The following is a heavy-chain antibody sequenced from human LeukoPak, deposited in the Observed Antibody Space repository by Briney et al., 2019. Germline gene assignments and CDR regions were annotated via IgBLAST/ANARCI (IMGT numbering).Heavy chain of an antibody. J-gene: IGHJ4*02. V-gene: IGHV3-30*02. CDR3: AKDKGHTVATIMGVGGC. CDR2: ILYCGSNK. Sequence: GGSLTLSCAASRFTFSIYDMHWLRQAPGKGLVGGTFILYCGSNKYYTHSERGRSNMSRDNSKNTLYLKMNSLRGENTGVYYCAKDKGHTVATIMGVGGCWGQGALVTVSS. D-gene: IGHD5-12*01. CDR1: RFTFSIYD.